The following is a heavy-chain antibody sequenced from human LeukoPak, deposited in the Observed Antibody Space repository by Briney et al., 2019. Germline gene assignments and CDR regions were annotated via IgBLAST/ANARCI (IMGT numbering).Heavy chain of an antibody. CDR1: EFTFSNYE. D-gene: IGHD3-10*01. V-gene: IGHV3-15*01. CDR3: TTGSSGSYYPLNWFDP. CDR2: IKSKTNGGAT. Sequence: GGSLRLSCAASEFTFSNYEMNWVRQAPGKGLEWGGRIKSKTNGGATDYAAPVKGRFTISRDDSKTTLYLQMNSLKSEDTAIYYCTTGSSGSYYPLNWFDPWGQGTLVTVSS. J-gene: IGHJ5*02.